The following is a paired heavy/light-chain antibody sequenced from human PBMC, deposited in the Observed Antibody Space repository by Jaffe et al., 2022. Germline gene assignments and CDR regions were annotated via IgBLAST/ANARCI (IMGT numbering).Light chain of an antibody. CDR1: DSDVGGYNS. CDR2: EVS. J-gene: IGLJ3*02. V-gene: IGLV2-14*01. Sequence: QSALTQPASVSGSPGQSITISCTGTDSDVGGYNSVSWYQQHPGKAPKLMIYEVSDRPSGLSNRFSGSKSGNTASLTISGLQAEDEADYYCTSYRTSNTWVFGGGTKLTVL. CDR3: TSYRTSNTWV.
Heavy chain of an antibody. CDR3: AREEALCRSISCPWSDP. J-gene: IGHJ5*02. V-gene: IGHV1-2*06. Sequence: QVQLVQSGAEVKKPGASVKVSCKASGYTFTGYNMHWVRQAPGQGLEWMGRINPKSAGTDYAQKFQGRVTMTSDTSITTAYMELRRLTSDDTAVYYCAREEALCRSISCPWSDPWGQGTLVTVSS. CDR2: INPKSAGT. CDR1: GYTFTGYN. D-gene: IGHD2-2*01.